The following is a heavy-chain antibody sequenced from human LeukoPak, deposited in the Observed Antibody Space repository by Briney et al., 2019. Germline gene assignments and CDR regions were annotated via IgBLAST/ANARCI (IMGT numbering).Heavy chain of an antibody. J-gene: IGHJ5*02. CDR1: GFTFDDYA. D-gene: IGHD6-19*01. CDR2: ISWNSGSI. V-gene: IGHV3-9*01. CDR3: AKGTVAGTELGWFDP. Sequence: GGSLRLSCAASGFTFDDYAMHWVRQAPGKGLEWVSGISWNSGSIGYADSVKGRFSISRDNAKNSLYLQMNSLRAEDTALYYCAKGTVAGTELGWFDPWGQGTLVTVSS.